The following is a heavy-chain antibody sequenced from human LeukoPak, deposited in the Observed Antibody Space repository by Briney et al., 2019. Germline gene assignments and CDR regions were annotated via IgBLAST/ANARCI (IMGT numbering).Heavy chain of an antibody. CDR3: AKPREISRGVGRYFDY. V-gene: IGHV3-23*01. D-gene: IGHD6-19*01. CDR2: ISGGGGST. J-gene: IGHJ4*02. CDR1: GFTFSSLA. Sequence: GGSLRPSCAASGFTFSSLAMSWVRQAPREGLGWVSAISGGGGSTYYADSVKGRFTITRDNSKNTLYLQMNRLRAEETAVYYCAKPREISRGVGRYFDYWGQGTLVTVSS.